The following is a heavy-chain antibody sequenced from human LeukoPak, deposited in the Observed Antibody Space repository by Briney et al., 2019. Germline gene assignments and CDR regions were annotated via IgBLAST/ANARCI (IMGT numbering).Heavy chain of an antibody. CDR3: AKSDPPFPY. D-gene: IGHD2-21*02. V-gene: IGHV3-74*01. Sequence: PGGSLSLSCAASGFTFSNERMHWVRQAPGKGLFWVSYIDSDGSSATYADSVKGRFTISRDNAKSTLYLHMNSLRDEDTGVYFCAKSDPPFPYWGQGTLVTVSS. J-gene: IGHJ4*02. CDR1: GFTFSNER. CDR2: IDSDGSSA.